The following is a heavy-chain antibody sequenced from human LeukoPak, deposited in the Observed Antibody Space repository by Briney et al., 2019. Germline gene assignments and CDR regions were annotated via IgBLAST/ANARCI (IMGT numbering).Heavy chain of an antibody. CDR3: ATPYCGTISCLDVFDI. D-gene: IGHD2-21*01. V-gene: IGHV4-31*03. CDR1: GVSTSSDKYY. J-gene: IGHJ3*02. CDR2: MYYSGST. Sequence: KPSQTLSLTCTVSGVSTSSDKYYWSWIRQRPGKGLEWIGYMYYSGSTSYNPSLKSRVSIPLGTPKNQFSLKLTSVTAADTAVYYCATPYCGTISCLDVFDIWGQGTMVTVSS.